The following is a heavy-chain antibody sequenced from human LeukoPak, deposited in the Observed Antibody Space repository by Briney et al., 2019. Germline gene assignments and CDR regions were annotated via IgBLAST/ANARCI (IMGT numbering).Heavy chain of an antibody. D-gene: IGHD3-16*01. V-gene: IGHV1-2*02. CDR1: GYTFTGYY. CDR2: INPNSGGT. J-gene: IGHJ6*03. CDR3: ARDGKAAYGYYYYYYMDV. Sequence: ASVEVSCKASGYTFTGYYMHWVRQAPGQGLEWMGWINPNSGGTNYAQKFQGRVTMTRDTSISTAYMELSRLRSDDTAVYYCARDGKAAYGYYYYYYMDVWGKGTTVTVSS.